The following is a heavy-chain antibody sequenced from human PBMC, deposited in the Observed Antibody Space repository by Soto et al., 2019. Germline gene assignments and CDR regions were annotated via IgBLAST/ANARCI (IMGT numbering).Heavy chain of an antibody. J-gene: IGHJ3*01. CDR1: GYTFTSYG. V-gene: IGHV1-18*01. D-gene: IGHD3-3*01. CDR3: ARMEWGIRFSV. Sequence: ASVKVSCKAPGYTFTSYGISWVRRAPGQGLEWMGWISAYNGNTNYAQKLQGRVTMTTDTSTSTAYMELRSLRSDDTAVYYCARMEWGIRFSVWGQGTMVTVSS. CDR2: ISAYNGNT.